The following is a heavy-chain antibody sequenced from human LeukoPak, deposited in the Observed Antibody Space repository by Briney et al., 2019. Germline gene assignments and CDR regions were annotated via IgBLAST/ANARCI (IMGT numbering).Heavy chain of an antibody. J-gene: IGHJ4*02. D-gene: IGHD1-26*01. CDR1: GGSISSSSSY. V-gene: IGHV4-39*01. CDR2: IYYSGST. Sequence: SETLSLTCTVSGGSISSSSSYWGWIRQPPGKGLEWIGSIYYSGSTYYNPSLKSRVTMFVDTPKNQFSLRLSSVTAADTAIYYCARLQYSDIMGFDYWGQGTLVTVSS. CDR3: ARLQYSDIMGFDY.